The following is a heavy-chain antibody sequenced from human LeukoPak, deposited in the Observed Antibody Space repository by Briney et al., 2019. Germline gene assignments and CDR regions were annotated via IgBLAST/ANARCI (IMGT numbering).Heavy chain of an antibody. D-gene: IGHD3-10*01. CDR2: ISGSGGST. V-gene: IGHV3-23*01. J-gene: IGHJ4*02. CDR3: ARAPGSLDY. Sequence: GGSLRLSCAASGITFSSHAMSWVRQAPGKGLEWVSAISGSGGSTYYADSVKGRFTISRDNSKNTLYLQMNSLRAEDTAVYYCARAPGSLDYWGQGTLVTVSS. CDR1: GITFSSHA.